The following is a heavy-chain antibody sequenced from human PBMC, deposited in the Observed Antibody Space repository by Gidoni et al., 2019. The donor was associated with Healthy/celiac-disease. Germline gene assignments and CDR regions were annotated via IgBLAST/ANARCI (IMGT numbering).Heavy chain of an antibody. V-gene: IGHV2-5*02. J-gene: IGHJ5*02. D-gene: IGHD3-22*01. CDR2: IYLDDDN. CDR1: WFSPSPSGVG. Sequence: QITLKESGPTLVKPTQTLTLPFTFPWFSPSPSGVGVGWIRQPPGKALELLSLIYLDDDNRYSPSLKSRLTITKDTSKNQVVLTMTNIDPVDTATYYCAHSPVYYDSSGHWFDPWGQGTLVTVSS. CDR3: AHSPVYYDSSGHWFDP.